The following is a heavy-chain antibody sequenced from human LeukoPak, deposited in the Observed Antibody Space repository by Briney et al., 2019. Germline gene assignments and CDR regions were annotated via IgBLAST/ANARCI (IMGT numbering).Heavy chain of an antibody. CDR2: ISAYNGNT. CDR3: ARDSSSWYAYYYGMDV. CDR1: GYAFTSYG. Sequence: ASVKVSCKASGYAFTSYGISWVRQAPGQGLEWMGWISAYNGNTNYAQKLQGRVTTTTDTSTSTAYMELRSLRSDDTAVYYCARDSSSWYAYYYGMDVWGQGTTVTVSS. J-gene: IGHJ6*02. D-gene: IGHD6-13*01. V-gene: IGHV1-18*01.